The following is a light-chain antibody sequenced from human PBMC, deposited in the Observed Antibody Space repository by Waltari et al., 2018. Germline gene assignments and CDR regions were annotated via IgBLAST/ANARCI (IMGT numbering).Light chain of an antibody. J-gene: IGKJ1*01. CDR1: QSVSKY. Sequence: EVVLTQSPVTLSLSPGERATLTCRAIQSVSKYLAWYQQSPGQAPRLLIYASSTRATGIPDRFSGSGSGTDFSLTISRLEPEDVAVYYCQNHERLPATFGQGTKVEIK. CDR2: ASS. CDR3: QNHERLPAT. V-gene: IGKV3-20*01.